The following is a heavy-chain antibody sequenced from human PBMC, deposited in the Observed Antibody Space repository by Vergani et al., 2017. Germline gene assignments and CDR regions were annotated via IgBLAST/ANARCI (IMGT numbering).Heavy chain of an antibody. V-gene: IGHV3-23*01. Sequence: EVQLLESGGSLKQPGGSVRLSCAASGFTFSTYAMHWVRQAPGKGLEWVSALTGGGGSTYYADSFKGRFIISRDNSRDTLYLQMNSLRAEDTAFYYCARRGSGNTYYFDYWGQGALVTVSS. J-gene: IGHJ4*02. CDR2: LTGGGGST. CDR1: GFTFSTYA. D-gene: IGHD3-10*01. CDR3: ARRGSGNTYYFDY.